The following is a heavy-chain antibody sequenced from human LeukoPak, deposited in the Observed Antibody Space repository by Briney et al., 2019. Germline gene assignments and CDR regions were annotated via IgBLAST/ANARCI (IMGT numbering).Heavy chain of an antibody. CDR2: ISWNSGSI. J-gene: IGHJ5*02. D-gene: IGHD3-9*01. CDR3: AKGPKNYDILTGANWFDP. Sequence: PGGSLRLSCAASGFTFDDYAMHWVRQAPGKGLEWVLGISWNSGSIGYADSVKGRFTISRDNAKTSLYLQMNSLRAEDTALYYCAKGPKNYDILTGANWFDPWGQGTLVTVSS. V-gene: IGHV3-9*01. CDR1: GFTFDDYA.